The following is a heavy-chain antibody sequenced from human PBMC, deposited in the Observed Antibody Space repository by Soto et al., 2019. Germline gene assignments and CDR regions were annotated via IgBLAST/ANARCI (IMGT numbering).Heavy chain of an antibody. CDR1: GGSISNYY. V-gene: IGHV4-59*08. CDR2: IFSSGST. Sequence: QVQLQESGPGLVKPSETLSLTCTVSGGSISNYYWSWIRQPPGKGLQWIGYIFSSGSTNYNPSLKSRVTISVNTSTNQFSLNLNSVTAADTAVYYCARQRRDFDYWGQGSLVTVSS. CDR3: ARQRRDFDY. J-gene: IGHJ4*02.